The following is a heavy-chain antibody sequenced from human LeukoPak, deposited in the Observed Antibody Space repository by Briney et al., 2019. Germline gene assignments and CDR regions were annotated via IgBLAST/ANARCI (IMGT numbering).Heavy chain of an antibody. V-gene: IGHV4-38-2*02. J-gene: IGHJ3*02. Sequence: PSETLSLTCTVSGYSISCGYYWGWIRQPPGKGLEWIGSIYHSGSTYYNPSLKSRVTISVDTSKNQFSLKLSSVTAADTAVYYCARELQYYDYVWGSSKDAFDIWGQGTMVSVSS. D-gene: IGHD3-16*01. CDR3: ARELQYYDYVWGSSKDAFDI. CDR1: GYSISCGYY. CDR2: IYHSGST.